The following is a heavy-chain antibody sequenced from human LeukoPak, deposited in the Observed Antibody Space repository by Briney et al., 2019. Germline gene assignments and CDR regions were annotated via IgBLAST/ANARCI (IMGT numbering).Heavy chain of an antibody. CDR3: ARATKFAVVDY. CDR2: IYYSGNT. V-gene: IGHV4-59*01. CDR1: GDSISSSY. D-gene: IGHD1/OR15-1a*01. Sequence: SETLSLTCTVSGDSISSSYWSWIREPPGKALEWIGSIYYSGNTKYNPSLKSRVTISLDTSKNQFSLKLSSLTAADTAVYFCARATKFAVVDYWGQGTLVTVSS. J-gene: IGHJ4*02.